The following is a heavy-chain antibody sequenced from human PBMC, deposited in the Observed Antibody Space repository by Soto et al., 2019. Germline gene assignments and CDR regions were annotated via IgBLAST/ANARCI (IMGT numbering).Heavy chain of an antibody. D-gene: IGHD6-13*01. Sequence: GASVKVSCKXSGYTFTGYYMHWVRQAPGQGLEWMGWINPNSGGTNYAQKFQGRVTMTRDTSTSTAYMELSRLRSDDTAVHYCARDSSSYKRYYYYGMDVWGQGTTVTVSS. CDR3: ARDSSSYKRYYYYGMDV. V-gene: IGHV1-2*02. J-gene: IGHJ6*02. CDR1: GYTFTGYY. CDR2: INPNSGGT.